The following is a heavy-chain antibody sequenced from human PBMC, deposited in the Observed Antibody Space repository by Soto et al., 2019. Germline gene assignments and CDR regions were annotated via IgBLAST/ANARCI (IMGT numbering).Heavy chain of an antibody. CDR2: MNPNSGNT. Sequence: QVQLVQSGAEVKKPGASVKVSCKASGYTFTSYDINWVRQATGQGLEWMGWMNPNSGNTGYAQKFQGRVTMTRNTSISTAYMELSSLRSEDTAVYYCAREVWIQLWHPSSGEYYMDVWGKGTTVTVSS. CDR3: AREVWIQLWHPSSGEYYMDV. V-gene: IGHV1-8*01. CDR1: GYTFTSYD. D-gene: IGHD5-18*01. J-gene: IGHJ6*03.